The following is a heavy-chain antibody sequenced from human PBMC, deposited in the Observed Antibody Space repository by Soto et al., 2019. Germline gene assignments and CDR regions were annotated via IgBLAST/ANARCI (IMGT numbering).Heavy chain of an antibody. CDR1: GFTFTSYA. V-gene: IGHV3-23*01. J-gene: IGHJ4*02. Sequence: EVHLLESGGGLVQPGGSLRLSCAVSGFTFTSYAMNWVRQAPGKGLEWVSEISGSGGSSYYADSVKGRFTVSRDNSKNTLYLQIDSLRAEDTAVYYCTRSFSYWGQGTLVTVSS. CDR3: TRSFSY. CDR2: ISGSGGSS.